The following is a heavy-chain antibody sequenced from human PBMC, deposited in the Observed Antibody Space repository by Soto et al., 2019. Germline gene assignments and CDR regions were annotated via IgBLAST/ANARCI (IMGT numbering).Heavy chain of an antibody. J-gene: IGHJ6*02. CDR1: GGTFSTHA. Sequence: QVQLVQSGAEVKKPGSSVRVSCKASGGTFSTHAISWVRQAPGRGPEWIGGMIPMYGARKYAPNFQGRVSMIADASTNTASMELSSLRSEDTAVYYCARDPYVEYSGRIGYYGLDVWGQGTTVTVSS. D-gene: IGHD2-21*01. CDR2: MIPMYGAR. CDR3: ARDPYVEYSGRIGYYGLDV. V-gene: IGHV1-69*01.